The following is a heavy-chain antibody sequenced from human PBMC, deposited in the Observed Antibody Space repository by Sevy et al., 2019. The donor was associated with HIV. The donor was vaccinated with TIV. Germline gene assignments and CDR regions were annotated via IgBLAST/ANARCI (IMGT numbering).Heavy chain of an antibody. CDR2: IYTYGNA. V-gene: IGHV3-66*01. CDR1: GITVSRDY. D-gene: IGHD3-10*01. J-gene: IGHJ4*02. CDR3: ARGRLSAEFVS. Sequence: GGSLRISCTASGITVSRDYMTWVRQAPGKGLEWVSIIYTYGNADYADSVKDRFTISRDNSKNMKSLRAGDTAVYYCARGRLSAEFVSWGQGTLVTVSS.